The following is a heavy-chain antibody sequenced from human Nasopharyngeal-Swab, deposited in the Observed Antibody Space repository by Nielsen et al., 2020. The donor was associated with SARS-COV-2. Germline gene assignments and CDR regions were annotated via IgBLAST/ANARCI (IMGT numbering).Heavy chain of an antibody. CDR2: ISGSGANT. CDR3: TRVSSKEYYYDTSVLGH. Sequence: LKISCAASGFTFSNYAMGWVRQAPGKGLEWVSAISGSGANTYYADSLRGRVTISRDNSKNTMYLEMNSLGAEDSAVYYCTRVSSKEYYYDTSVLGHWGQGTLVTVSS. CDR1: GFTFSNYA. D-gene: IGHD3-22*01. J-gene: IGHJ5*02. V-gene: IGHV3-23*01.